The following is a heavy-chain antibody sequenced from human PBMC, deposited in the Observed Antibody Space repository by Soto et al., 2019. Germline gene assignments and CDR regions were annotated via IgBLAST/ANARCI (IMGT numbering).Heavy chain of an antibody. V-gene: IGHV1-69*13. J-gene: IGHJ4*02. CDR1: GGTFSSYA. Sequence: GASVKVSCKASGGTFSSYAISWVRQAPGQGLEWMGGIIPIFGTANYAQKFQGRVTITADESTSTAYMELSSLRSEDTAVYYCARGKPQMPELAYYWGQGTLVTVSS. CDR3: ARGKPQMPELAYY. CDR2: IIPIFGTA. D-gene: IGHD1-7*01.